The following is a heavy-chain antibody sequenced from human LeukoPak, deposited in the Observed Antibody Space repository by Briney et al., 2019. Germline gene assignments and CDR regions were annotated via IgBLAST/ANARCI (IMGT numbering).Heavy chain of an antibody. Sequence: GGSLRLSCAASGFTFSGSGMHWVRQAPGKGLERVTFIRNDGSNKYYTDSVKGRFTISRDNSKNTLYLQMDSLRAEDTAVYYCARDYDFWSGYYSPTRGYFGYWGQGTLVTVSS. D-gene: IGHD3-3*01. CDR2: IRNDGSNK. V-gene: IGHV3-30*02. CDR3: ARDYDFWSGYYSPTRGYFGY. CDR1: GFTFSGSG. J-gene: IGHJ4*02.